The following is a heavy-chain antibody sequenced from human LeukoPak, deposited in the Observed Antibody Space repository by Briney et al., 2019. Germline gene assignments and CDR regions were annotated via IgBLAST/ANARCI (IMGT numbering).Heavy chain of an antibody. CDR2: IYYSGST. CDR3: ARGSSADYYYGMDV. CDR1: GGSISSYY. Sequence: SETLSLTCTVSGGSISSYYWSWIRQPPGKGLEWIGYIYYSGSTNYNPSLKSRVTISVDTSKNQFSLKLSSVTAADTAVYYCARGSSADYYYGMDVWSQGTTVTVSS. J-gene: IGHJ6*02. D-gene: IGHD6-25*01. V-gene: IGHV4-59*01.